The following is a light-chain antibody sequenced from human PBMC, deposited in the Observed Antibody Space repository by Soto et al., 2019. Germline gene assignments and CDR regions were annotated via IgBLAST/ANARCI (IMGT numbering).Light chain of an antibody. CDR1: QATSNY. Sequence: DIQMTQSPSSLSASVGDRVTINCRASQATSNYVAWFQQKPGEAPKSLMFATSTSQSGVPSRFRGSGSQTDFTLTITNLQPEDFATYFCQQYHSLPFTFGPGTTVHFK. V-gene: IGKV1-16*01. J-gene: IGKJ3*01. CDR2: ATS. CDR3: QQYHSLPFT.